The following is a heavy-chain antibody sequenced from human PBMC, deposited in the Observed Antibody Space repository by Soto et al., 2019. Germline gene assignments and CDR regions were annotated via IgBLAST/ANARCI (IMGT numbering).Heavy chain of an antibody. V-gene: IGHV4-4*02. J-gene: IGHJ4*02. D-gene: IGHD1-7*01. Sequence: QVQLQESGPGLVKPSGTLSLTCAVSGGSFTSNNWWTWGRQPPGHGLEWIGAIYRTGSTNYSPSLKSRVTISLAKSDNQFSVKGTSLPAADTAVYYCASRDPGTSVDYWGQGTLVTVSS. CDR3: ASRDPGTSVDY. CDR2: IYRTGST. CDR1: GGSFTSNNW.